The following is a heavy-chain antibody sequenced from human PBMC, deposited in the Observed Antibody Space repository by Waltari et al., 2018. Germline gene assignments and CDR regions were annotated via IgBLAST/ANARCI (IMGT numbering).Heavy chain of an antibody. CDR3: TRGGDDSSWYWRN. D-gene: IGHD6-13*01. Sequence: EVQLVESGGGLVQPGGSLRLSCAASGFTFSNNWMTWVRQAPGKGLGWVANINQDGSEKYSVGSVKGRFTISRDNAKNSLYLQLNSLRADDTAVYYCTRGGDDSSWYWRNWGQGTLVTVSS. CDR1: GFTFSNNW. J-gene: IGHJ4*02. CDR2: INQDGSEK. V-gene: IGHV3-7*01.